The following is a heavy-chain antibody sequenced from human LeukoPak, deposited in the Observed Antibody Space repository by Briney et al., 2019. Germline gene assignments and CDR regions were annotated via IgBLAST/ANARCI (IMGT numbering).Heavy chain of an antibody. CDR1: GYTFTSYD. J-gene: IGHJ4*02. CDR3: ARGDRITMVRGVGPFW. CDR2: MNPNSGNT. V-gene: IGHV1-8*01. D-gene: IGHD3-10*01. Sequence: ASVKVSCKASGYTFTSYDINWVRQATGQGLEWMGWMNPNSGNTGYAQKFQGRVTMTRNTSISTAYMELSSLRSEDTAVYYCARGDRITMVRGVGPFWWGQGTLVTVSS.